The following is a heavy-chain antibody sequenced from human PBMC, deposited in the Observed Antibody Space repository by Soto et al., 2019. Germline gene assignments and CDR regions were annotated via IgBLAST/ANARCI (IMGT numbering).Heavy chain of an antibody. V-gene: IGHV4-34*01. CDR2: INHSGST. CDR3: ARATYGTVVKIYSGYARYRYFEF. D-gene: IGHD5-12*01. CDR1: GGSFSGYY. Sequence: PSETLSLTCTVYGGSFSGYYWSWIRQPPGKGLEWIGEINHSGSTNYNPSLKSRVTISVDTSKNQFSLKLSSVTAADTAVYYCARATYGTVVKIYSGYARYRYFEFWGQGTRVNVAS. J-gene: IGHJ4*02.